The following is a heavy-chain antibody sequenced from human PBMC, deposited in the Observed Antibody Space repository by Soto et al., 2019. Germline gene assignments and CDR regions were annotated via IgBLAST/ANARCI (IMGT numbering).Heavy chain of an antibody. CDR1: GFTFRSFT. D-gene: IGHD6-13*01. J-gene: IGHJ5*02. CDR3: TRDASRDSSARGSFDP. CDR2: ISSNSAYI. Sequence: TGGSLRLSCAASGFTFRSFTMNWVRQAPGKGLEWVSTISSNSAYIYYTDALRGRFTISRDNAKNSLHLQMNSLRAEDTAVYYCTRDASRDSSARGSFDPWGPGTLVTVSS. V-gene: IGHV3-21*01.